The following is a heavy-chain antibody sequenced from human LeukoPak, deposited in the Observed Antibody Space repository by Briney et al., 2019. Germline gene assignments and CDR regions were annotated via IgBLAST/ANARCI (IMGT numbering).Heavy chain of an antibody. J-gene: IGHJ6*03. V-gene: IGHV4-59*08. CDR1: GDSISGYY. D-gene: IGHD1-26*01. CDR2: INDSGNA. Sequence: PSETLSLTCSVSGDSISGYYWAWIRQPPGKGLECLGFINDSGNANYNPSLNGRVSFSVDTSKSQFSLRLSSVTAADTAVYSCARRNNGNYFGWYYYSFDVWGKGTTVTVSS. CDR3: ARRNNGNYFGWYYYSFDV.